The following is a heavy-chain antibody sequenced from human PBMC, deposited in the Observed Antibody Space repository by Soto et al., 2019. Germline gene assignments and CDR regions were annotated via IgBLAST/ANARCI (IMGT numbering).Heavy chain of an antibody. CDR1: GFTFSSYA. CDR3: ARDNCSSTSCYVDYYYMDV. V-gene: IGHV3-64*01. D-gene: IGHD2-2*01. CDR2: ISSNGGST. Sequence: GSLRLSCAASGFTFSSYAMHWVRQAPGKGLEYVSAISSNGGSTYYANSVKGRFTISRDNSKNTLYLQMGSLRAEDMAVYYCARDNCSSTSCYVDYYYMDVWGKGTTVTVSS. J-gene: IGHJ6*03.